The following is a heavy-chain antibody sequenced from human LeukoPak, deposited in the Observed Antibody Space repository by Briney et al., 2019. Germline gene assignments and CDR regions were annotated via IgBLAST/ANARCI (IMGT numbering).Heavy chain of an antibody. CDR3: AKVEKVAGRYYFDY. Sequence: AGGSLRLSCAASGFTFSSYAMSWVRQAPGNGLEWVSAISDSGGSTYYADSVKGRFTISRDNSKNTLYLQMNSLRAEDTAVYYCAKVEKVAGRYYFDYWGQGTLVTVSS. CDR1: GFTFSSYA. CDR2: ISDSGGST. J-gene: IGHJ4*02. D-gene: IGHD6-19*01. V-gene: IGHV3-23*01.